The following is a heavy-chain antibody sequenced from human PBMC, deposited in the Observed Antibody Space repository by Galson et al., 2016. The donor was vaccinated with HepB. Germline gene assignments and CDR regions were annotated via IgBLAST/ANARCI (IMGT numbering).Heavy chain of an antibody. Sequence: LRLSCAGSGLTFSRKGMGWVRQAPGKGLEWISYITSDSRNIYYADSVKGRFTISRDNSKNTLHLQMNSLRAEDTAVYYCARGTFCSGDSCYSPAFDMWGQGTMVTVSS. J-gene: IGHJ3*02. CDR3: ARGTFCSGDSCYSPAFDM. V-gene: IGHV3-48*01. CDR2: ITSDSRNI. CDR1: GLTFSRKG. D-gene: IGHD2-15*01.